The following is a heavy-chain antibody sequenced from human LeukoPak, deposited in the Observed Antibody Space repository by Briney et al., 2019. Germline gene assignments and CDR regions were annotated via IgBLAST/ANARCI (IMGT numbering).Heavy chain of an antibody. CDR1: GYTFTSHG. CDR3: ARVLEMARSLGAFDI. D-gene: IGHD5-24*01. V-gene: IGHV1-18*01. J-gene: IGHJ3*02. CDR2: ISTYNGNT. Sequence: ASVKVSCKASGYTFTSHGISWVRQAPGQGLEWMGWISTYNGNTNYAQKFQGRLTMTTDTSTTTAYMELRSLRSEDRGVYYCARVLEMARSLGAFDIWGQGTMVTVSS.